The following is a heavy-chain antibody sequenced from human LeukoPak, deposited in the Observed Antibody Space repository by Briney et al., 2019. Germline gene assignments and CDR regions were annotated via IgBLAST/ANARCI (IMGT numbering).Heavy chain of an antibody. CDR1: GFTFSSYG. Sequence: PGRSLRLSCAASGFTFSSYGMHWVRQAPGKGLEWVAVISYDGSNKYYADSVKGRFTISRDNSKNTLYLQMNSLRAEDTAVYYCAKGDNYYYYGMDVWGQGTTVTVSS. J-gene: IGHJ6*02. D-gene: IGHD2-21*02. V-gene: IGHV3-30*18. CDR3: AKGDNYYYYGMDV. CDR2: ISYDGSNK.